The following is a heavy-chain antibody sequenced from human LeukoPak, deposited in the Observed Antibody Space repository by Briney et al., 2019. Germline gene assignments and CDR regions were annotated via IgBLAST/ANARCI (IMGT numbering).Heavy chain of an antibody. CDR2: IKQDGSEK. CDR1: GFTFNSYW. V-gene: IGHV3-7*01. CDR3: ARARGPDY. J-gene: IGHJ4*02. Sequence: GGSLRLSCAASGFTFNSYWMSWVRQAPGKGLEWVANIKQDGSEKYYVDSVKGRFTISRDNAKNSLYLQMDSLRAEDTAVYYCARARGPDYWGQGTLVTVSS.